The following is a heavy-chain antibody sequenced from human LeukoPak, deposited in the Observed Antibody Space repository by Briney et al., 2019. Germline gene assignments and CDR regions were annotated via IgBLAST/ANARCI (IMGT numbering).Heavy chain of an antibody. Sequence: GGSLRLSCAASGFTFSSYAMNWVRQAPGKGLEWVSVISGGGGSTYYADSVKGRFTISRDNSKNTLYLQMNSLRAEDTAVYYCAKGYGDYVNYFDYWGQGTLVTVSS. CDR1: GFTFSSYA. CDR2: ISGGGGST. D-gene: IGHD4-17*01. J-gene: IGHJ4*02. CDR3: AKGYGDYVNYFDY. V-gene: IGHV3-23*01.